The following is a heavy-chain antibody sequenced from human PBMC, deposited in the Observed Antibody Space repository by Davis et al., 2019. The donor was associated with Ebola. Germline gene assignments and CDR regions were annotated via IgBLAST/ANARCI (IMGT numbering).Heavy chain of an antibody. D-gene: IGHD3-10*01. V-gene: IGHV3-30*18. J-gene: IGHJ4*02. CDR1: GFTFSHLG. CDR3: AKVRSSGELLSVVFDY. Sequence: GESLKISCAASGFTFSHLGMHWVRQVPGKGLEWVATVSYDGRYDFYADSVKGRFTISRDNSKNTLYLQMSSLKPEDTAVYYCAKVRSSGELLSVVFDYWGQGTLVTVSS. CDR2: VSYDGRYD.